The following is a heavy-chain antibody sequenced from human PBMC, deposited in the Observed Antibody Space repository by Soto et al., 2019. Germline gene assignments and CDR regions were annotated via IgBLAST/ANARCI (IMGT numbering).Heavy chain of an antibody. J-gene: IGHJ4*02. CDR1: GGSFSGYY. CDR3: ARGTRLLWFGELFGY. Sequence: QVQLQQWGAGLLKPSETLSLTCAVYGGSFSGYYWSWIRQPPGKGLEWIGEINHSGSTNYNPSLKSRVTISVDTSKNQFSLKLSSVTAADTAVYYCARGTRLLWFGELFGYWGQGTLVTVSS. CDR2: INHSGST. D-gene: IGHD3-10*01. V-gene: IGHV4-34*01.